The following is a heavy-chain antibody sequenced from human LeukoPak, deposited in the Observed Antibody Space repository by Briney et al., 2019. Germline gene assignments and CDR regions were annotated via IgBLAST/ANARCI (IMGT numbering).Heavy chain of an antibody. V-gene: IGHV1-8*03. J-gene: IGHJ6*03. CDR1: GYTFTSYG. Sequence: ASVKVSCKASGYTFTSYGISWVRQATGQGLECMGWMNPNSGNTGYAQKFQGRVTITRNTSISTAYMELSSLRSEDTAVYYCARASRYSSGWYSYYYYMDVWGKGTTVTVSS. CDR3: ARASRYSSGWYSYYYYMDV. D-gene: IGHD6-19*01. CDR2: MNPNSGNT.